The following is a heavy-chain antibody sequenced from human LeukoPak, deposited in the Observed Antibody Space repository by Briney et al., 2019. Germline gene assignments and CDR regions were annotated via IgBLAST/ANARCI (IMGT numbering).Heavy chain of an antibody. CDR1: GGSMSSSNYY. Sequence: SETLSLTCTVSGGSMSSSNYYWGWIRQPPGKGLEWIGSIYDSESTYYNPSLKSRVTISVDTSKNQFSLKLSSVTAADTAVYYCARSVVALKPFDYWGQGTLVTVSS. CDR3: ARSVVALKPFDY. D-gene: IGHD2-15*01. V-gene: IGHV4-39*07. CDR2: IYDSEST. J-gene: IGHJ4*02.